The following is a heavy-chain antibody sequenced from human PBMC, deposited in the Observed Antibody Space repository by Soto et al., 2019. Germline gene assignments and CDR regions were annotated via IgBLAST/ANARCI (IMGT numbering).Heavy chain of an antibody. Sequence: SDTLSLTCSVSGDSLRNHYWSWIRQPPGSRLEWLGHIFYSGDTSSYNPSLKSRVSMSVDTSKNQFSLKLRSVSADDTAVYFCARVSYFRGFDWLFAFDSWGQGALVNVSS. CDR3: ARVSYFRGFDWLFAFDS. CDR1: GDSLRNHY. CDR2: IFYSGDT. V-gene: IGHV4-59*11. D-gene: IGHD3-9*01. J-gene: IGHJ4*02.